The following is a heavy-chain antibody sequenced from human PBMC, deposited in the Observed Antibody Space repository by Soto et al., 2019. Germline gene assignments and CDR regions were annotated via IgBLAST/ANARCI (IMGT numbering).Heavy chain of an antibody. CDR1: GFTFSSYA. J-gene: IGHJ1*01. CDR3: AREYYSSGTH. D-gene: IGHD3-10*01. CDR2: ISENGGIT. Sequence: GGSLRLSCAASGFTFSSYAMSWVRQVPGEGLVWVSSISENGGITTYADSVKGRFTISRDNAKNTLYLQMNGLRVEDTAIYYCAREYYSSGTHWGQGTLVTVSS. V-gene: IGHV3-74*01.